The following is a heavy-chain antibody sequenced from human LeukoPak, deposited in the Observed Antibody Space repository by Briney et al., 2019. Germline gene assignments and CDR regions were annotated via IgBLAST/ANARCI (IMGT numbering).Heavy chain of an antibody. V-gene: IGHV5-51*01. Sequence: GESLKISCKGSGYRFTSYWIGWVRQMPGKGLEWMGIIYPGDSDTRYSPSFQGQVTISADKSISTAYLQWSSLKGSDTAMYYCVTKAAAYFDYWGQGTLVTVSS. CDR1: GYRFTSYW. J-gene: IGHJ4*02. CDR2: IYPGDSDT. CDR3: VTKAAAYFDY. D-gene: IGHD6-13*01.